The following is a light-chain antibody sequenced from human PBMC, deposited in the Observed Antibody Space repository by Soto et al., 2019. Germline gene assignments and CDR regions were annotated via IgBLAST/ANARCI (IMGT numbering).Light chain of an antibody. Sequence: DTQLTQSPSFLSASVGDRVTITCRASQGIRNYLVWYQQKPGRAPKLLIYAASTLQSGVPSRFSGSGSGAEFTLTISSLQPEDFATYYCQQLNSYPLTFGGGTKVDIK. CDR1: QGIRNY. CDR2: AAS. V-gene: IGKV1-9*01. J-gene: IGKJ4*01. CDR3: QQLNSYPLT.